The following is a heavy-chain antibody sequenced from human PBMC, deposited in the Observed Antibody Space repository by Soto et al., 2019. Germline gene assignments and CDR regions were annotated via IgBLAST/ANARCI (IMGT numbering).Heavy chain of an antibody. CDR3: VKGYWKGDV. J-gene: IGHJ6*02. D-gene: IGHD1-1*01. Sequence: EVQLLESGGGLVQPGGSLRLSCAASGFTFSTYAMNWVRQAPGNGLEWVSAISGSGGSIHYADSVKGRFTISRDNSKNTLYLQMKSLRAEVTAVYHCVKGYWKGDVWGQGTTVPVSS. CDR1: GFTFSTYA. V-gene: IGHV3-23*01. CDR2: ISGSGGSI.